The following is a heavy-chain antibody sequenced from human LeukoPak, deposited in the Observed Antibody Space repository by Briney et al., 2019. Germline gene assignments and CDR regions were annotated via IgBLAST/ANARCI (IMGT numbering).Heavy chain of an antibody. J-gene: IGHJ4*02. V-gene: IGHV4-34*01. CDR3: ARDHYDYVWGSYRPGVDY. CDR2: INHSGST. D-gene: IGHD3-16*02. CDR1: GGSFSGYY. Sequence: SETLSLTCAVYGGSFSGYYWSWIRQPPGKGLEWIGEINHSGSTNYNPSLKSRVTISVDTSKNQFSLKLSSVTAADTAVYYCARDHYDYVWGSYRPGVDYWGQGTLVTVSS.